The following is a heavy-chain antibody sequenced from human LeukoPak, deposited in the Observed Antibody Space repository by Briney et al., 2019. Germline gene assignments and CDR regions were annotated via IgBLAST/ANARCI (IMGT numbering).Heavy chain of an antibody. J-gene: IGHJ6*03. V-gene: IGHV3-21*01. CDR3: AREALGDDYGDYLGGVYYYYYMDV. D-gene: IGHD4-17*01. CDR2: ISSSSSYI. Sequence: GGSLRLSCAASGFTFSSYSMNWVRQAPGKGLEWVSSISSSSSYIYYADSVKGRFTISRDNAKNSLYLQMNSLRAEDTAVYYCAREALGDDYGDYLGGVYYYYYMDVWGKGTTVTISS. CDR1: GFTFSSYS.